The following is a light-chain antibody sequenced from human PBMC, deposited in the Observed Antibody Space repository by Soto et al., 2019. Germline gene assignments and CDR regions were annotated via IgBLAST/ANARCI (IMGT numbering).Light chain of an antibody. CDR2: AAS. CDR1: QGIRND. V-gene: IGKV1-6*01. CDR3: LQDYSYPLT. J-gene: IGKJ4*01. Sequence: AIQMTQSPSSLSASVGDRITITCRASQGIRNDLSWYQQKSGKAPKLLIFAASSLQSGVPSRFSGSGSGTDFTLTISSLQPEDFVTYYCLQDYSYPLTFGGGTKVEIK.